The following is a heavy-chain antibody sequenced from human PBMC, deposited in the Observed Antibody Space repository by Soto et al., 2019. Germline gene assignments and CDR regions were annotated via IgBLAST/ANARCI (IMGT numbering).Heavy chain of an antibody. Sequence: GGSLRLSCAASGFTFSSYAMHWVRQAPGKGLEWVAVISYDGSNKYYADSVKGRFTISRDNSKNTLYLQMNSLRAEDTAVYYCARDLVPAATRGYYYYGMDVWGQGTTVTVSS. CDR3: ARDLVPAATRGYYYYGMDV. V-gene: IGHV3-30-3*01. J-gene: IGHJ6*02. CDR2: ISYDGSNK. CDR1: GFTFSSYA. D-gene: IGHD2-2*01.